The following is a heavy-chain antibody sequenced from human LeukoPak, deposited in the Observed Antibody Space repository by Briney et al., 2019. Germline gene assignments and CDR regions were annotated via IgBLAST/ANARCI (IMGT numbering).Heavy chain of an antibody. CDR2: ISAYNGNT. CDR1: GYTFTSYY. CDR3: ARGYCSSTSCYSDFDY. Sequence: ASVKVSCKASGYTFTSYYMHWVRQAPGQGLEWMGWISAYNGNTNYAQKLQGRVTMTRDTSISTAYMELSRLRSDDTAVYYCARGYCSSTSCYSDFDYWGQGTLVTVSS. J-gene: IGHJ4*02. V-gene: IGHV1-2*02. D-gene: IGHD2-2*01.